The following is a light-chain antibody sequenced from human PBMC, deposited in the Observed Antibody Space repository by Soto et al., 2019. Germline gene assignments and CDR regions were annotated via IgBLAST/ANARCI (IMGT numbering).Light chain of an antibody. CDR1: QSISSW. V-gene: IGKV1-5*01. CDR3: QQYNSYLIT. J-gene: IGKJ5*01. Sequence: IRMTQSPSSLSASVGDRVTMSCRASQSISSWLAWYQQKPGKAPKLLIYDASSLESGVPSRFSGSGSGTEFTPTISSLQPDDFATYYCQQYNSYLITFGQGTRLEIK. CDR2: DAS.